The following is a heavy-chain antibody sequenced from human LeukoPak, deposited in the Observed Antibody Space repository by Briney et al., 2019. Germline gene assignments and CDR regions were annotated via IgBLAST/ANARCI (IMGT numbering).Heavy chain of an antibody. CDR2: IKQDGSER. V-gene: IGHV3-7*05. J-gene: IGHJ4*02. CDR1: GFTFSSYW. Sequence: PGGSLRLSCAASGFTFSSYWLTWVRQAPGKGLEWVANIKQDGSERYYVDSVKGRFTISRDNVKNSLYLQMNSLGDEDTAVYYCARRGTSSSWAHFDYWGQGTLVTVPS. CDR3: ARRGTSSSWAHFDY. D-gene: IGHD6-13*01.